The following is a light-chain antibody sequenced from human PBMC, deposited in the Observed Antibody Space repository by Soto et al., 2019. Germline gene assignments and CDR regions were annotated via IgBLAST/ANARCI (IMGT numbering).Light chain of an antibody. CDR3: HQNNKWPQT. CDR2: GAS. Sequence: EIVLTQSPGTLSVSPGERATLSCRASQSVSSNLAWYQQRRGQAPRLLIYGASTRATGIPTRFSGSGSGTEFTLTISSLQSEDSAVYYCHQNNKWPQTLGQGTKLEIK. V-gene: IGKV3-15*01. J-gene: IGKJ2*01. CDR1: QSVSSN.